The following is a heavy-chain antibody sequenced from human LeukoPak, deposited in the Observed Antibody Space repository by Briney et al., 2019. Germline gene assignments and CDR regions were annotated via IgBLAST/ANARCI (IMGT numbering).Heavy chain of an antibody. J-gene: IGHJ6*03. V-gene: IGHV1-18*01. CDR2: ISAYNGNT. Sequence: ASVKVSCKASGYTFTSYGISWVRQAPGQGLEWMGWISAYNGNTNYAQKLQGRVTMTTDTSTSTAYMELRSLRSDDTAVYYCARGKSITMVRGVIIVDYYYMDVWGKGTTVTISS. D-gene: IGHD3-10*01. CDR1: GYTFTSYG. CDR3: ARGKSITMVRGVIIVDYYYMDV.